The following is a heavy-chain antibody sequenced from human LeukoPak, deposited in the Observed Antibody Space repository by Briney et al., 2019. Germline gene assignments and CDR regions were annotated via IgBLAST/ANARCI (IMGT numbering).Heavy chain of an antibody. J-gene: IGHJ5*02. V-gene: IGHV1-18*04. Sequence: ASVKVSCKASGYTFTGYYMHWVRQAPGQGLEWMGWISAYNGNTNYAQKLQGRVTMTTDTSTSTAYMELRSLRSDDTAVYYCASRSPYNWFDPWGQGTLVTVSS. CDR2: ISAYNGNT. CDR3: ASRSPYNWFDP. CDR1: GYTFTGYY. D-gene: IGHD3-10*01.